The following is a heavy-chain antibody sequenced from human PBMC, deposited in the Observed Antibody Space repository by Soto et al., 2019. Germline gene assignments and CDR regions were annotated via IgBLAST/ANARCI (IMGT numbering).Heavy chain of an antibody. CDR1: GYTFTSYY. Sequence: ASVKVSCKASGYTFTSYYMHWVRQAPGKGLEWMGIINPSGGSTSYAQKFQGRVTMTRDPSTSTVYMELSSLRSEDTAVYYCARENYYDDSSGYDLGGAFDIWGQGTMVTVSS. V-gene: IGHV1-46*01. J-gene: IGHJ3*02. D-gene: IGHD3-22*01. CDR3: ARENYYDDSSGYDLGGAFDI. CDR2: INPSGGST.